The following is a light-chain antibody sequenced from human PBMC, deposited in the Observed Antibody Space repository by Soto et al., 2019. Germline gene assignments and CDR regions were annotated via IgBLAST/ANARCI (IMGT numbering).Light chain of an antibody. CDR3: QQYGSSPYT. CDR2: DAS. CDR1: QSVSSSY. V-gene: IGKV3-20*01. Sequence: EIVLTQSPGTLSLSPGERATLYCRASQSVSSSYLAWYQQKPGQAPRLLIYDASSRATGIPDRFSGSGSGTDFTLTISRLEPEDFAVYFCQQYGSSPYTFGQGTKLEIK. J-gene: IGKJ2*01.